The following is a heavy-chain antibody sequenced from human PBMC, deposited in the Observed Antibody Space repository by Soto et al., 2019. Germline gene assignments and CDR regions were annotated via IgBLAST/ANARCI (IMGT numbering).Heavy chain of an antibody. CDR2: IYPGDHET. V-gene: IGHV5-51*01. CDR1: GYTFSNFW. Sequence: PGESLKISCQCSGYTFSNFWIGWVRQLPGKGLEWMGIIYPGDHETRYSPSFHSKVTISADKSINTAYLQWNSLEASDTAFYFCARSPRSSPYFDYWGQGALVTVSS. D-gene: IGHD6-13*01. CDR3: ARSPRSSPYFDY. J-gene: IGHJ4*02.